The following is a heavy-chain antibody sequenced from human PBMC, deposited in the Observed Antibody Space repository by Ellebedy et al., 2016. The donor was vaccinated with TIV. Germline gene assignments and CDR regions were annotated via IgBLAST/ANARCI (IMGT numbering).Heavy chain of an antibody. CDR2: ISWNSGSI. D-gene: IGHD3-22*01. CDR3: AKVAPPDYYDSSGYSWYFDL. Sequence: PGGSLRLSCAASGFTFDDYAMHWVRQAPGKGLEWVLGISWNSGSIGYADSVKGRFTISRDNAKNSLYLQMNSLRAEDTALYYCAKVAPPDYYDSSGYSWYFDLWGRGTLVTVSS. J-gene: IGHJ2*01. CDR1: GFTFDDYA. V-gene: IGHV3-9*01.